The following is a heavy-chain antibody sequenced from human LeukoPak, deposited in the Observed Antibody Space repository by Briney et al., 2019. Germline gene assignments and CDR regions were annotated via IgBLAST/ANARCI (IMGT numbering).Heavy chain of an antibody. CDR1: GGSISSYY. V-gene: IGHV4-59*01. D-gene: IGHD3-22*01. Sequence: SETLSLTCTVSGGSISSYYWSWIRQPPGKGLEWIGYIYYSGSTNYNPSLKSRVTISVDTSKNQFSLTLSSVTAADTAVYYCARDSGYDSSGYYQLWGQGTLVTVSS. J-gene: IGHJ4*02. CDR3: ARDSGYDSSGYYQL. CDR2: IYYSGST.